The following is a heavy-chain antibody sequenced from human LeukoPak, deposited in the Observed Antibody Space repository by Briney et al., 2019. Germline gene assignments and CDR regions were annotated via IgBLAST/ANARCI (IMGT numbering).Heavy chain of an antibody. CDR1: GGSFSGYY. CDR3: ARVYYGSGSYPEGFIDY. J-gene: IGHJ4*02. CDR2: INHSGST. D-gene: IGHD3-10*01. Sequence: SETLSLTCAVYGGSFSGYYWSWIRQPPGKGLEWIGEINHSGSTNYNPSLKSRVTISVDTSKNQFSLKLSSVTAADTAVYYCARVYYGSGSYPEGFIDYWGQGTLVTVSS. V-gene: IGHV4-34*01.